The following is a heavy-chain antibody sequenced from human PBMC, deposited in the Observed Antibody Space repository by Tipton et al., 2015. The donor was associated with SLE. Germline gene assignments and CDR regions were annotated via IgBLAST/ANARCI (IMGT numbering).Heavy chain of an antibody. CDR3: ARKRNGMGI. J-gene: IGHJ3*02. V-gene: IGHV4-34*01. D-gene: IGHD5-24*01. Sequence: TLSLTCAVYGGSFSGYYWSWIRQSPGKGLEWIGEINHSGSTNYNPSLKSRVTISVDTSKNQFSLKLSSVTAADTAVYYCARKRNGMGIWGQGTMATVSS. CDR2: INHSGST. CDR1: GGSFSGYY.